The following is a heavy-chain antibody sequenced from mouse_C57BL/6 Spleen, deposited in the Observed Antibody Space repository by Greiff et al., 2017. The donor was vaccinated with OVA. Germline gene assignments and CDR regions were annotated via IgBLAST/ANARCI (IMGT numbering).Heavy chain of an antibody. V-gene: IGHV3-6*01. Sequence: EVQLQESGPGLVKPSQSLSLTCSVTGYSITSGYYWNWIRQFPGNKLEWMGYISYDGSNNYNPSLKNRISITRDTSKNQFFLKLNSVTTEDTATYYCAKVVHYAMDYWGQGTSVTVSS. CDR1: GYSITSGYY. CDR2: ISYDGSN. D-gene: IGHD1-1*01. J-gene: IGHJ4*01. CDR3: AKVVHYAMDY.